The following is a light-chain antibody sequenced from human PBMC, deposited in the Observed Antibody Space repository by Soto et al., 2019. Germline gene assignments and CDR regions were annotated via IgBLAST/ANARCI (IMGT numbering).Light chain of an antibody. Sequence: DIQMTQSPSSVSASVGDSVTITCRASQDISSWVAWYQQKPGKAPKLLIHAASSLQDGVPSRFSGSGSGTDVTLTISSLQPEDFATYYCQEVNSFPGVTFGPGTKVDIK. V-gene: IGKV1-12*01. CDR3: QEVNSFPGVT. J-gene: IGKJ3*01. CDR1: QDISSW. CDR2: AAS.